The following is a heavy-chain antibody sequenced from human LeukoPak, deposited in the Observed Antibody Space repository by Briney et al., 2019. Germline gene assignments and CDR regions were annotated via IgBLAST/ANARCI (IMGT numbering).Heavy chain of an antibody. Sequence: GASVKVSCKASGYTFTSYAMNWVRQAPGQGLEWMGWINTNTGNPTYAQGFTGRFVFSLDTSVSTAYLQISSLKAEDTAVYYCASFTAPQGYDILTGYPGLEWFDPWGQGTLVTVSS. CDR3: ASFTAPQGYDILTGYPGLEWFDP. CDR1: GYTFTSYA. CDR2: INTNTGNP. D-gene: IGHD3-9*01. V-gene: IGHV7-4-1*02. J-gene: IGHJ5*02.